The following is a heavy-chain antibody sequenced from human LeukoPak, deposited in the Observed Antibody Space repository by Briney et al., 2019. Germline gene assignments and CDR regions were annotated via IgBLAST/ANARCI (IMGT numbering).Heavy chain of an antibody. Sequence: PSETLSLTCAVYCGSFSGYYWSWIRQPPGKGLEWIGEINHSGSTNYNPSLKSRVTISVDASKNQFSLKLSSVTAADTAVYYCARTCIMITFGGVIVTTPPDYWGQGTLVTVSS. D-gene: IGHD3-16*02. CDR1: CGSFSGYY. CDR2: INHSGST. V-gene: IGHV4-34*01. CDR3: ARTCIMITFGGVIVTTPPDY. J-gene: IGHJ4*02.